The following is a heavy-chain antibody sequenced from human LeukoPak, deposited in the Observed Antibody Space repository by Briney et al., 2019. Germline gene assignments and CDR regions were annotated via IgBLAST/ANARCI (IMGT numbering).Heavy chain of an antibody. J-gene: IGHJ4*02. V-gene: IGHV3-73*01. D-gene: IGHD4-17*01. Sequence: GGSLRLSCAASGFIFSGSAMHWVRQASGKGLEWVGRIRSKANSYATAYAASVKGRFTISRDDSKNTAYLQMNSLKTEDTAVYYCTRQAVTTVIDYWGQGTLVTVSS. CDR3: TRQAVTTVIDY. CDR2: IRSKANSYAT. CDR1: GFIFSGSA.